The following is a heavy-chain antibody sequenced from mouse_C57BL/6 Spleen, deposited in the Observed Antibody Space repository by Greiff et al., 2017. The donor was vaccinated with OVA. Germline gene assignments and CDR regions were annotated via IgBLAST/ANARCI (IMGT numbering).Heavy chain of an antibody. D-gene: IGHD2-2*01. CDR1: GFTFSSYA. CDR2: ISDGGSYT. V-gene: IGHV5-4*01. CDR3: ARDFWLRYFDV. J-gene: IGHJ1*03. Sequence: EVQGVESGGGLVKPGGSLKLSCAASGFTFSSYAMSWVRQTPEKRLEWVATISDGGSYTYYPDNVKGRFTISRDNAKNNLYLQMSHLKSEDTAMYYCARDFWLRYFDVWGTGTTVTVSS.